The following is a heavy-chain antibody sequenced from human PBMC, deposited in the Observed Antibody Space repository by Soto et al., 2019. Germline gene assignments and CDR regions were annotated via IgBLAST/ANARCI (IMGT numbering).Heavy chain of an antibody. J-gene: IGHJ4*02. CDR3: VRTTL. Sequence: GGSLRLSCAASGFIFCSHWMSWVRQAPGKGPEWVANIKEDGSEKYYVDSVKGRFTISRDNAKNSLYLQMNSLRAEDTAVYYCVRTTLWGQGTLVTVSS. V-gene: IGHV3-7*01. D-gene: IGHD1-1*01. CDR2: IKEDGSEK. CDR1: GFIFCSHW.